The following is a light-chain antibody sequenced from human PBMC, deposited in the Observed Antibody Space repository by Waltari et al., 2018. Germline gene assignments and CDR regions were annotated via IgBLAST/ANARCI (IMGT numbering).Light chain of an antibody. CDR1: SSDVGSYNL. J-gene: IGLJ3*02. V-gene: IGLV2-23*02. CDR2: EDS. CDR3: CSYAGSSTFNWV. Sequence: QSALTQPASVSGSPGQSITISCTGTSSDVGSYNLVSWYQQHPGKAPKLMIYEDSKRPSGVSNRFSGSKSGNTASLTISGLQAEDEADYYCCSYAGSSTFNWVFGGGTKLTVL.